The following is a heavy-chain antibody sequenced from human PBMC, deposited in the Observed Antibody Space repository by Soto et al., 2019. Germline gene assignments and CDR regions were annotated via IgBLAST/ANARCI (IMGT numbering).Heavy chain of an antibody. Sequence: ASVKVSCKASGYSLTAYYIHWVRQVPGQGFEWMGIMNPGGGSTRSSQNFQGRVTMTGDTSTSTVYMELSSLRSEDSAVYYCARDGSRITMIVVASDAFDIWGQGTMVTVSS. CDR3: ARDGSRITMIVVASDAFDI. CDR1: GYSLTAYY. CDR2: MNPGGGST. J-gene: IGHJ3*02. V-gene: IGHV1-46*01. D-gene: IGHD3-22*01.